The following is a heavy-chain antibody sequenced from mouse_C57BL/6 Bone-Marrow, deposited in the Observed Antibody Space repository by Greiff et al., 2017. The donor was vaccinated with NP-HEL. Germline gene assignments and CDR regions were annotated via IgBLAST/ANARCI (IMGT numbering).Heavy chain of an antibody. CDR1: GFTFSSYG. D-gene: IGHD1-1*01. J-gene: IGHJ3*01. Sequence: DVMLVESGGDLVKPGGSLKLSCAASGFTFSSYGMSWVRQTPDKRLEWVATISSGGSYTYYPDSVKGRFTISRDNAKNTLYLQMSSLKSEDTAMYYCARHDYYGAWFAYWGQGTLVTVSA. CDR3: ARHDYYGAWFAY. CDR2: ISSGGSYT. V-gene: IGHV5-6*02.